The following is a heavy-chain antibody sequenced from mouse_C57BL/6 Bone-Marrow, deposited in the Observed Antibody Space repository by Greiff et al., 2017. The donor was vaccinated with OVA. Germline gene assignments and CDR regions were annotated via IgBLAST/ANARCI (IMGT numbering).Heavy chain of an antibody. CDR2: ILPGSGST. J-gene: IGHJ1*03. Sequence: QVQLKQSGAELMKPGASVKLSCKATGYTFTGYWIEWVKQRPGHGLEWIGEILPGSGSTNYNEKFKGKATFTADTSSNTAYMQLSSLTTEDSAIYYCARVENYYGSSYWYFDVWGTGTTVTVSS. D-gene: IGHD1-1*01. V-gene: IGHV1-9*01. CDR1: GYTFTGYW. CDR3: ARVENYYGSSYWYFDV.